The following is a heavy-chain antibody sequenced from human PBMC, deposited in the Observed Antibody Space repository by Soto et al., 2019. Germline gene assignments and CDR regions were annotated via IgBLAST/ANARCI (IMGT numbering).Heavy chain of an antibody. V-gene: IGHV4-31*03. CDR2: IYYSGST. J-gene: IGHJ4*02. CDR1: GGPISGGGYY. D-gene: IGHD2-15*01. CDR3: APSLCSGDTCYFDY. Sequence: QVQLQESGPGLVKPSQTLSLTCTVSGGPISGGGYYWSWIRQHPGKGLEWIAYIYYSGSTYYNPSLKSRVTISVDRSKNQFSLKLSSVTAADTSMYYCAPSLCSGDTCYFDYWGQGTLVTVSS.